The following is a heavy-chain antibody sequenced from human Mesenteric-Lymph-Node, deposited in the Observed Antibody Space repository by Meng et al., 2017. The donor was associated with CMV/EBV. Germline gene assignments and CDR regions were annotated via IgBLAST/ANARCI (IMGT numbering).Heavy chain of an antibody. CDR3: AKVDFWSDYHNAFDI. CDR1: GFTFSSYG. Sequence: GGSLRLSCAASGFTFSSYGMNWVRQAPGKGLEWVSGIGGSGTTTKYADSVRGRFTISRDNSKNTLYLQMNSLRAEDTAVYYCAKVDFWSDYHNAFDIWGQGTMVTVSS. V-gene: IGHV3-23*01. D-gene: IGHD3-3*01. J-gene: IGHJ3*02. CDR2: IGGSGTTT.